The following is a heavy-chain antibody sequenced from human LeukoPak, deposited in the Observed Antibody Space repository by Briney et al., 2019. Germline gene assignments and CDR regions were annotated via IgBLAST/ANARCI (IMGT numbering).Heavy chain of an antibody. CDR2: IVPIFGTA. CDR3: AEAGRTFDFQH. J-gene: IGHJ1*01. CDR1: GGTFSSYA. Sequence: SVKVSCKASGGTFSSYAISWVRQAPGQGLEWMGRIVPIFGTANYAQKFQGRVTITTDESTSTAYMELSSLRSEGTAVYYCAEAGRTFDFQHWGQGTLVTVSS. D-gene: IGHD3-16*01. V-gene: IGHV1-69*05.